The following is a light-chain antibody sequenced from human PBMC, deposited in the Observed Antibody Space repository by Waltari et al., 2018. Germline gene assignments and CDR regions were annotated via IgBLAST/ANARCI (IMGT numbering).Light chain of an antibody. J-gene: IGLJ2*01. V-gene: IGLV3-1*01. Sequence: SYDLTQPPPVSVSPGQTASITCSGENLGDKYVSWYQLKPGQSPVLVIYQDSQRPSGIPERFSGSNSGNTATLTISGTQAMDEADYYCQAWDSSTVVFGGGTKLTVL. CDR2: QDS. CDR1: NLGDKY. CDR3: QAWDSSTVV.